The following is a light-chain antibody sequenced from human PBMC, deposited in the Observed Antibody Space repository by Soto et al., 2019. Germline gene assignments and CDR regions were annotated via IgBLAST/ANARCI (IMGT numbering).Light chain of an antibody. J-gene: IGKJ1*01. V-gene: IGKV1-5*01. CDR1: QTISSW. Sequence: DIQMTQSPSTLSASVGDSSTSTSKASQTISSWLAWYQQKPGKAPKLLIYDAYSLESGVPSRFSGRGSGTQFTLTISSLQPDDFATYYCQPYNSCSGTFGPGTKVEIK. CDR3: QPYNSCSGT. CDR2: DAY.